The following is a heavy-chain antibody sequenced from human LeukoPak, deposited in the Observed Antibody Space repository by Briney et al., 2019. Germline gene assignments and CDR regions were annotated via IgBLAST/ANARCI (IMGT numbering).Heavy chain of an antibody. CDR3: ARDLGRYSYGSSYYFDY. CDR2: ISSSSSYI. J-gene: IGHJ4*02. D-gene: IGHD5-18*01. V-gene: IGHV3-21*01. Sequence: GGSLRLSCAVSGFTVSSNSMSWVRQAPGRGLEWVSSISSSSSYIYYADSVKGRLTISRDNAKNSLYLQMNSLRAEDTAVYYCARDLGRYSYGSSYYFDYWGQGTLVTVSS. CDR1: GFTVSSNS.